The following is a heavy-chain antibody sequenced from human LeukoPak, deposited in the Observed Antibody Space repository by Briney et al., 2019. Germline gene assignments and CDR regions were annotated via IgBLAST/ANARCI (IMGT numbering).Heavy chain of an antibody. J-gene: IGHJ4*02. CDR1: GGSINSYY. CDR3: ARAQSSSWYIDC. Sequence: SETLSLTCTVSGGSINSYYWSWIRQPAGKGLEWIGRIYTSGSTDCNPSLKSRVTMSVDTSKNQFSLKLTSVTAADTAVYYCARAQSSSWYIDCWGQGTLVTVSS. D-gene: IGHD6-13*01. V-gene: IGHV4-4*07. CDR2: IYTSGST.